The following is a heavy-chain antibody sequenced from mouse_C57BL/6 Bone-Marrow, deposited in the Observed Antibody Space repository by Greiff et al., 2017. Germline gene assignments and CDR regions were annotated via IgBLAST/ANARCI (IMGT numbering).Heavy chain of an antibody. V-gene: IGHV1-39*01. Sequence: EVQLQESGPELVKPGASVKISCTASGYSFTDYNMNWVKQSNGKSLEWIGLINPNYGTTSYNQKFKGKATLTVDQTSSTAYMQLNSLTSDDAAVDYFARGRLRQGFAYWGQGTLVTVSA. D-gene: IGHD2-4*01. CDR3: ARGRLRQGFAY. CDR2: INPNYGTT. CDR1: GYSFTDYN. J-gene: IGHJ3*01.